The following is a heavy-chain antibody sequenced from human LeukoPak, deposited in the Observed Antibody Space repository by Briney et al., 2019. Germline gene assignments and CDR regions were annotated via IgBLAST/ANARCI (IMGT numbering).Heavy chain of an antibody. Sequence: GGSLRLSCAASGFTFSSYWMHWVRQAPGKGLVWVSRIKTDGSSTSYADSVKGRFTISRDNAKNTLYLQMNSLRVEDTAVYYCARGASSSEDYWGQGTLVTVSS. D-gene: IGHD6-6*01. CDR1: GFTFSSYW. CDR2: IKTDGSST. CDR3: ARGASSSEDY. V-gene: IGHV3-74*01. J-gene: IGHJ4*02.